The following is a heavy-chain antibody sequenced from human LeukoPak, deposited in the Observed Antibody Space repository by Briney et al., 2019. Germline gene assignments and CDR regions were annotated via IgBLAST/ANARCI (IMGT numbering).Heavy chain of an antibody. CDR1: GFTFSSYG. Sequence: GGSLRLSCAASGFTFSSYGMHWVRQAPGKGLEWVAVISYDGSNKYYADSVKGRFTISRDNSKNTLYLQMNSLRAEVTAVYYCAKDRFTDVDKGPFDYWGQGTLVTVSS. CDR3: AKDRFTDVDKGPFDY. D-gene: IGHD5-12*01. CDR2: ISYDGSNK. J-gene: IGHJ4*02. V-gene: IGHV3-30*18.